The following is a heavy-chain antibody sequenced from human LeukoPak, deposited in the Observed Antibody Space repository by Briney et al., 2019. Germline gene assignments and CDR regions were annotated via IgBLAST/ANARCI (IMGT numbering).Heavy chain of an antibody. D-gene: IGHD3-10*01. CDR2: IYYSGST. CDR3: ARGLGPGRFGESIYFDY. CDR1: GGSISSGGYY. V-gene: IGHV4-31*03. Sequence: SSETLCLTCTVSGGSISSGGYYWSWIRQHPGKGLEWIGYIYYSGSTYYNPSLKSRVTISVDTSKNQFSLKLSSVTAADTAVYYCARGLGPGRFGESIYFDYWGQGTLVTVSS. J-gene: IGHJ4*02.